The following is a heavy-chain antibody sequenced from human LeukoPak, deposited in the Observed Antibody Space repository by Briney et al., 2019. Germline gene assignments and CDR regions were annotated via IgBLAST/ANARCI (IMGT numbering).Heavy chain of an antibody. D-gene: IGHD3-22*01. CDR2: IRTSGTNT. J-gene: IGHJ3*02. CDR3: ARGESMIVVVPPFDI. Sequence: GGSLRLSCAASGFTFSSFSMNWVRQAPGKGLEWVSYIRTSGTNTDYTGSVKGRFTISRDNSKNTLYLQMNSLRAEDTAVYYCARGESMIVVVPPFDIWGQGTMVTVSS. CDR1: GFTFSSFS. V-gene: IGHV3-48*01.